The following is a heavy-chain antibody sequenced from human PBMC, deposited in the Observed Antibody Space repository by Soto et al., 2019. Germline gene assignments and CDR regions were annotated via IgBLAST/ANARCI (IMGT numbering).Heavy chain of an antibody. CDR2: ISGGGRPI. Sequence: EVQLVESGGGSVQPGGSLRLSCAASGFTFSTFSMNWVSQAPGRGLEWISYISGGGRPISYADSVKGRFTISRDNAKNSLYLQMDSLTDEDTAVYYCARDLGWAFDSWGQGTMVTVSS. CDR3: ARDLGWAFDS. CDR1: GFTFSTFS. D-gene: IGHD6-19*01. J-gene: IGHJ4*02. V-gene: IGHV3-48*02.